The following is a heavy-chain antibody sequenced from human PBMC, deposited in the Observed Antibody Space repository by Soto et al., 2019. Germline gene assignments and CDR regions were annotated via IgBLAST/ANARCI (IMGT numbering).Heavy chain of an antibody. CDR3: ARGPLDYGEGWFDP. J-gene: IGHJ5*02. CDR2: INAGNGNT. V-gene: IGHV1-3*01. Sequence: QVQLVKSGAEVKKPGASVKVSCKASGYTFTSYAMHWVRQAPGQRLEWMGWINAGNGNTKYSQKFQGRVTITRDTSASTAYMELSSLRSEDTAVYYCARGPLDYGEGWFDPWGQGTLVTVSS. CDR1: GYTFTSYA. D-gene: IGHD4-17*01.